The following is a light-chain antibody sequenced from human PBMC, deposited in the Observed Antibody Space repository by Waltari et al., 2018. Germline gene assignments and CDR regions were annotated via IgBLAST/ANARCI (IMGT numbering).Light chain of an antibody. J-gene: IGKJ2*01. Sequence: DIQMTQSPSSLSASVGDRVTITCQASEDIKNYLNWYQQKPGRAPILLIYDASSLETWVPRRFSAGGYGTDFKLTISSLQAEDIGTYFCHQSKSLPYTFGQGTKVEIK. CDR1: EDIKNY. CDR3: HQSKSLPYT. V-gene: IGKV1-33*01. CDR2: DAS.